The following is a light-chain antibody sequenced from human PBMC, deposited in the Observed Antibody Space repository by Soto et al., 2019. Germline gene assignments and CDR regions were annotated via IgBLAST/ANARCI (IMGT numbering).Light chain of an antibody. J-gene: IGKJ2*01. CDR3: QLRSNWPRT. CDR1: QSVSSY. CDR2: DAS. V-gene: IGKV3-11*01. Sequence: EIVLTQSPATLSLSPGERATLSCRASQSVSSYLAWYQQKPGQAPRLLIYDASNRATGIPARFSGSGSGTDFTLTISSLEPEDFAVYYSQLRSNWPRTFGQGTKLEIK.